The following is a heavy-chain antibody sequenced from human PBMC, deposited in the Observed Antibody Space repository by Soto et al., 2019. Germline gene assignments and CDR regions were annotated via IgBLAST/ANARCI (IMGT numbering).Heavy chain of an antibody. V-gene: IGHV3-23*01. D-gene: IGHD2-2*01. CDR2: ISGGGARA. Sequence: EVQLLESGGGLSQPGGSLRLSCAGSGFTFINYAMNWVRQTPGKGLEWVSTISGGGARAFDADTVKGRCTISRDNSKNTVNLQMNSLRADDTAVYYCARKVLGSTSRPDWWYFDLWGRGTLVTVSS. J-gene: IGHJ2*01. CDR3: ARKVLGSTSRPDWWYFDL. CDR1: GFTFINYA.